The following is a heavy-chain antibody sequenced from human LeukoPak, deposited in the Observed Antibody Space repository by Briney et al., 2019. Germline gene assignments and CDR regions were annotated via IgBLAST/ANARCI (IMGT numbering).Heavy chain of an antibody. V-gene: IGHV3-30*03. J-gene: IGHJ4*02. D-gene: IGHD3-10*01. CDR3: ARDWGVDS. CDR1: GGSFSGYY. CDR2: TSYDESHK. Sequence: LSLTCAVYGGSFSGYYWSWIRQPPGKGLEWVAVTSYDESHKHYADSVKGRFTISRDNSNNTLYLQMNSLRPEDTAVYYCARDWGVDSWGQGTLVTVSS.